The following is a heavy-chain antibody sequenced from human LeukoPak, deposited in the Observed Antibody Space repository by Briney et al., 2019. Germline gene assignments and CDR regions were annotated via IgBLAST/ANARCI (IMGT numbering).Heavy chain of an antibody. CDR3: ARDWSVAYYDSSGYYGNWFDP. CDR1: GGSISSYY. J-gene: IGHJ5*02. CDR2: IYTSGST. D-gene: IGHD3-22*01. Sequence: SETLSLTCTVSGGSISSYYWSWIRQPAGKGLEWIGRIYTSGSTNYNPSLKSRVTMSVDTSKNQFSLKLSSVTAADTAGYYCARDWSVAYYDSSGYYGNWFDPWGQGTLVTASS. V-gene: IGHV4-4*07.